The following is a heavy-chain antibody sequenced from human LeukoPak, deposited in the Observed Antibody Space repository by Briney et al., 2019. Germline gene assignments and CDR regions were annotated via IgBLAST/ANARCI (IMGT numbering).Heavy chain of an antibody. CDR3: ASEAVEKQEDSSGYYYSWFDP. Sequence: GASVKVSCKASGYTFTSYDINWVRQATGQGLEWMGWMNPNSGNTGYAQKFQGRVTMTRNTSISTAYMELSSLRSEDTAVYYCASEAVEKQEDSSGYYYSWFDPWGQGTLVTVSS. J-gene: IGHJ5*02. V-gene: IGHV1-8*01. CDR1: GYTFTSYD. D-gene: IGHD3-22*01. CDR2: MNPNSGNT.